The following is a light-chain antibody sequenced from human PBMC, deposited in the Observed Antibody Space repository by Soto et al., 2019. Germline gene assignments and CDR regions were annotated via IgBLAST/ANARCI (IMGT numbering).Light chain of an antibody. Sequence: EIVLTQSPGTLSLSPGERATLSCRASQSVTSNYLAWYQQKPGQAPRLLFFGASIRATGIPDRFSGSGSGTDFSLTISRLEHDDFAVYHCQQYGSSPTTFGQGTKVDIK. CDR3: QQYGSSPTT. V-gene: IGKV3-20*01. CDR2: GAS. J-gene: IGKJ1*01. CDR1: QSVTSNY.